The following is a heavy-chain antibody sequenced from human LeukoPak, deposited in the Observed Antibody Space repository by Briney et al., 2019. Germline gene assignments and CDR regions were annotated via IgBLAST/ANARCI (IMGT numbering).Heavy chain of an antibody. Sequence: ASVKVSCKASGYTFTSYYMHWVRQAPGQGLEWMGWINPNSGVTNSAQKFQGRVTMTSDTSIITAYMELRSLRSDDTAVYYCALGGSYRHFDNWGQGTLVTVSS. V-gene: IGHV1-2*02. CDR1: GYTFTSYY. D-gene: IGHD3-16*02. CDR3: ALGGSYRHFDN. CDR2: INPNSGVT. J-gene: IGHJ4*02.